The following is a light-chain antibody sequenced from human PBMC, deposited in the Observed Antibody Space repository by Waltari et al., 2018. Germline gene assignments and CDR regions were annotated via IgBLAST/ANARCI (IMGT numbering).Light chain of an antibody. CDR2: DVS. Sequence: QSALTQPASMSGSPGQSITISCTATSSDVGGYNYVSWYQHHPGKAPKLMIYDVSKRPSGVSNRFSGSKSGSTASLTISGLQAEDEADYYCSSYASSSTYNYVFGTGTKVTVL. J-gene: IGLJ1*01. V-gene: IGLV2-14*03. CDR3: SSYASSSTYNYV. CDR1: SSDVGGYNY.